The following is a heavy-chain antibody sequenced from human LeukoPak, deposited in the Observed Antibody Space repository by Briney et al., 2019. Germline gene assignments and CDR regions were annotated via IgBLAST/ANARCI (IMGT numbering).Heavy chain of an antibody. CDR3: AKDRGGYCSGGSCYDAFDI. V-gene: IGHV3-23*01. J-gene: IGHJ3*02. CDR2: ISGSGSRT. Sequence: GGSLRLSCAASGFTFSSYELNWVRQAPGKGLEWVSAISGSGSRTYYADSVKGRFTISRDNSKNTLYLQMNSLRAEDTAVYYCAKDRGGYCSGGSCYDAFDIWGQGTMVTVSS. CDR1: GFTFSSYE. D-gene: IGHD2-15*01.